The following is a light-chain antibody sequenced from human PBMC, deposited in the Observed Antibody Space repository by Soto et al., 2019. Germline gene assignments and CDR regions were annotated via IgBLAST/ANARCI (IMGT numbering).Light chain of an antibody. CDR2: ADS. J-gene: IGKJ1*01. Sequence: TQSPSSVSASVGDRVTITCRASQSVSGYIGWYQQKPGQAPRLLIYADSNRATGIPARFGGSGAGTDFTLTVSRLEPEDFAVYYCQQYGSSQWTFGQGTKVHIK. CDR3: QQYGSSQWT. CDR1: QSVSGY. V-gene: IGKV3-20*01.